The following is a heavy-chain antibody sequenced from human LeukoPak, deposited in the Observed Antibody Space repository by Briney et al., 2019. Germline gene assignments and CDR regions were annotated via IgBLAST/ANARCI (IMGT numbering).Heavy chain of an antibody. CDR3: AKEAWVVAATPTSYFDS. D-gene: IGHD2-15*01. CDR2: ISYDGSNK. V-gene: IGHV3-30*18. J-gene: IGHJ4*02. CDR1: GFTFSSYG. Sequence: GGSLRLSCAASGFTFSSYGMHWVRQAPGKGLEWVAAISYDGSNKYYADSVKGRFTTSRDNSKNTLYLQMNSLRAEDTALYYCAKEAWVVAATPTSYFDSWGQGTLVTVSS.